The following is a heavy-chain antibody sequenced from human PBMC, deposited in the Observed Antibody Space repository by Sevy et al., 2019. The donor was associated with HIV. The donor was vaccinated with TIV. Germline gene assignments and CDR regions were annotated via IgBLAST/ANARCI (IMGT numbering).Heavy chain of an antibody. D-gene: IGHD3-9*01. J-gene: IGHJ4*02. CDR1: GGSISSYY. Sequence: SETLSLTCTVSGGSISSYYWSWIRQPPGKGLEWIGYIYYSGSTNYNPSPKSRVTISVDTSKNQFSLKLGSVTAADPAVYYCARGVGDILTGYPPGFDYWGQGTLVTVSS. CDR3: ARGVGDILTGYPPGFDY. V-gene: IGHV4-59*01. CDR2: IYYSGST.